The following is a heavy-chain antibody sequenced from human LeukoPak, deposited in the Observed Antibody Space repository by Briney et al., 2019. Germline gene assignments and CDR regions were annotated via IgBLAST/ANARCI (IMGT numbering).Heavy chain of an antibody. CDR2: ISWNSGYI. D-gene: IGHD6-19*01. J-gene: IGHJ4*02. CDR3: AKVRGTYSSGYFFDY. Sequence: PGRSLRLSCAASGFTFDNYAMHWVRQAPGKGXEXLSIISWNSGYIGYADSVKGRFTISRDNAKKSLDLQMNSLRAEDTAFYYCAKVRGTYSSGYFFDYWGQGTLVTVSS. V-gene: IGHV3-9*01. CDR1: GFTFDNYA.